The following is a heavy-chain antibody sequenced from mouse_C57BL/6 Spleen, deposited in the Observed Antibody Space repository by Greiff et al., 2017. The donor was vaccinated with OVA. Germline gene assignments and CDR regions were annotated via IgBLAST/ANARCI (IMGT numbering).Heavy chain of an antibody. Sequence: VQLQQSGPELVKPGASVKISCKASGYTFTDYYMNWVKQSHGKSLEWIGDINPNNGGTSYNQKFKGKATLTVDKSSSTAYMELRSLTSEDSAVYDCARGFGYYYGSSYEGGFDYWGQGTTLTVSS. CDR1: GYTFTDYY. CDR3: ARGFGYYYGSSYEGGFDY. CDR2: INPNNGGT. D-gene: IGHD1-1*01. J-gene: IGHJ2*01. V-gene: IGHV1-26*01.